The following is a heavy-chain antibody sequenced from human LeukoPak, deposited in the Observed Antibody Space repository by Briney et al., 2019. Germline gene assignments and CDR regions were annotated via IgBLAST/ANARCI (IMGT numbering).Heavy chain of an antibody. V-gene: IGHV3-9*01. CDR1: GFTFDDYA. Sequence: PGRSLRLSCAASGFTFDDYAMHWVRQAPGKGLEWVSGISWNSGSIGYADSVKGRFTIPRDNAKNSLYLQMNGLRGDDTAVYYCAARDEPYWGQGTLVTVSS. D-gene: IGHD5-24*01. CDR3: AARDEPY. J-gene: IGHJ4*02. CDR2: ISWNSGSI.